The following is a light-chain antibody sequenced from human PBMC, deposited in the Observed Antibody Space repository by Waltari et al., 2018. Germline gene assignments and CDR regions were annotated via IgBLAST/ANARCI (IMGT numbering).Light chain of an antibody. J-gene: IGLJ2*01. CDR2: DVN. CDR1: SSDVGRHDS. Sequence: QSALTQPASVSGSPGQSITISCTGSSSDVGRHDSVSWYQDHPGQAPKVIIYDVNNRPSGVSGRFSGSKSGNTASLTISGRQAEDEANYYCSSQSSDAVVIFGGGTKLTVL. V-gene: IGLV2-14*03. CDR3: SSQSSDAVVI.